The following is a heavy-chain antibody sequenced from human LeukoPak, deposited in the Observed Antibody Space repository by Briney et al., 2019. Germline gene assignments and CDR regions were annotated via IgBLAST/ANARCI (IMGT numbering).Heavy chain of an antibody. J-gene: IGHJ4*02. V-gene: IGHV1-58*01. CDR2: IVVGSGNT. Sequence: SVKVSCKASGFTFTSSAVQWVRQARGQGLEWVGWIVVGSGNTNDAQKFQERVTITRDMSTSTAYMELSSLRSEDTAVYHCAADSLYYFAYWGQGTLVTVSS. CDR3: AADSLYYFAY. CDR1: GFTFTSSA.